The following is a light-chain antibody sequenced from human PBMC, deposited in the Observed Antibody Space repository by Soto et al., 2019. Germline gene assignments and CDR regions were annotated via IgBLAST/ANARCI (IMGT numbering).Light chain of an antibody. V-gene: IGKV1-6*01. Sequence: AIQMTQSPSSLSASVGDRVTITCRASQGIRNDLGWYQQKPGKAPKLLIYAASSLQSGVPSRFSGSGSGTDFTLTISSLEPEDFAVYYCQQRSNWPTFGQGTKVEIK. CDR3: QQRSNWPT. J-gene: IGKJ1*01. CDR1: QGIRND. CDR2: AAS.